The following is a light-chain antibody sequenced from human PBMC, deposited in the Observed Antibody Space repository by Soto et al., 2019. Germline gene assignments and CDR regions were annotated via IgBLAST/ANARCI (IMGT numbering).Light chain of an antibody. Sequence: EIVMTQSPATLSVSPGERATLSCRASQSVSGNLAWYQQKPGQAPRLLIYGASTRATGIPARFSGSGSGTGLTPTIRTLQSEEMAVYYCQQNSIWPPWTFGKGTKVEIK. CDR1: QSVSGN. CDR3: QQNSIWPPWT. CDR2: GAS. J-gene: IGKJ1*01. V-gene: IGKV3-15*01.